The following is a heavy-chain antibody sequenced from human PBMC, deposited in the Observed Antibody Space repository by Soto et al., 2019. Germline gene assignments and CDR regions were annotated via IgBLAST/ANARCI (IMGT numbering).Heavy chain of an antibody. J-gene: IGHJ4*02. V-gene: IGHV3-30*18. CDR3: AKSFIAAAGKEGYFDY. CDR2: ISYDGSNK. Sequence: GGSLRLSCAASGFTFSSYVMHWVRQAPGKGLEWVAVISYDGSNKYYADSVKGRFTISRDNSKNTLYLQMNSLRAEDTAVYYCAKSFIAAAGKEGYFDYWGQGPMVTV. D-gene: IGHD6-13*01. CDR1: GFTFSSYV.